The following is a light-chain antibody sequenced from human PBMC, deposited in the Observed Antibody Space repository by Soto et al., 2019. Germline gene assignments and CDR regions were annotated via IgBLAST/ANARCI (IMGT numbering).Light chain of an antibody. Sequence: QSALAQPASVPGSPGQSIAISCTGTSSDVGTNNYVSWYQQHPGKAPKLIIYDVSNRPSGVSDRFSGSKSGNTASLTISGLQAEDEADYYCSSYTTSSTPLYVFGTGTKVTVL. V-gene: IGLV2-14*01. CDR3: SSYTTSSTPLYV. CDR1: SSDVGTNNY. CDR2: DVS. J-gene: IGLJ1*01.